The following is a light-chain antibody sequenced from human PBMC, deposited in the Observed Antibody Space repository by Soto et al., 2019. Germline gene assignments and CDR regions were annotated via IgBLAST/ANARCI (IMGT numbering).Light chain of an antibody. CDR1: QSISSD. CDR3: QQYDNPPLT. CDR2: AAS. Sequence: DIQMPQSPSSLSASVRDRVTITFLASQSISSDLNWYQQKPGKAPKLLIFAASSLQSGVPSRFSGRGSATEFTLTISSLQPDDFATYYCQQYDNPPLTFGGGTKVDIK. J-gene: IGKJ4*01. V-gene: IGKV1-39*01.